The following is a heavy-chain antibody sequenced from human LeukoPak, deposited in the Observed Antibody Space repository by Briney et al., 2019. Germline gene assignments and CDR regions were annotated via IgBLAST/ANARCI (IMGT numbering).Heavy chain of an antibody. J-gene: IGHJ4*02. CDR3: ARGVPINDY. CDR2: MNPNSGNT. V-gene: IGHV1-8*01. CDR1: GYTLTELS. Sequence: ASVKVSCKVSGYTLTELSMHWVRQAPGQGLEWMGWMNPNSGNTGYAQKFQGRATMTRNTSISTAYMELSSLRPEDTAVYYCARGVPINDYWGQGTLVTVSS.